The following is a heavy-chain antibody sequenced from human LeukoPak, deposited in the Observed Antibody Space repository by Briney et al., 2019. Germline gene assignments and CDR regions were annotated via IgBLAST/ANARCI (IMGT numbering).Heavy chain of an antibody. CDR2: IYYSGST. Sequence: PSETLSLTCTVSGGSISSSGYYWGWIRQPPGKGLEWIGSIYYSGSTYYNPSLKTRVTISIDTSKNQFSLKLSSVTAADTAVYYCANSGGKGSGWLALFDSWGQGTLVTVSS. J-gene: IGHJ4*02. CDR1: GGSISSSGYY. D-gene: IGHD6-19*01. CDR3: ANSGGKGSGWLALFDS. V-gene: IGHV4-39*01.